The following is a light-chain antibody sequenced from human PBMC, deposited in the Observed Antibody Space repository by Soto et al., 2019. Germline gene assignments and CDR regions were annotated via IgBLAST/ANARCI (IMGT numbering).Light chain of an antibody. Sequence: SYLTASLGARFTITCRASLSISDYLNWYQQRPGEAPKLLIYAASRLHSGVPSRFSVSGCGRHFTRTICSLQPADVPTCHCKPIPGTPPIAVGQGTRLEI. J-gene: IGKJ5*01. V-gene: IGKV1-39*01. CDR3: KPIPGTPPIA. CDR2: AAS. CDR1: LSISDY.